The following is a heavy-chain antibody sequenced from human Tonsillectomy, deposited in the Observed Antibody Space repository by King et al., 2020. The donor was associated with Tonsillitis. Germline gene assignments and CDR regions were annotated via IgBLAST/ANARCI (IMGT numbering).Heavy chain of an antibody. CDR1: GFTFSSYG. Sequence: VQLVESGGGVVQPGGSLRLSCAASGFTFSSYGMHWVRQAPGKGLEWVASIRYDGSNKYYADSVKGRFTISRDNSKNTLYLQMNSLRAEDTAVYYCAKGGRPGVAAAVDYWGQGTLVTVSS. D-gene: IGHD6-13*01. CDR3: AKGGRPGVAAAVDY. J-gene: IGHJ4*02. V-gene: IGHV3-30*02. CDR2: IRYDGSNK.